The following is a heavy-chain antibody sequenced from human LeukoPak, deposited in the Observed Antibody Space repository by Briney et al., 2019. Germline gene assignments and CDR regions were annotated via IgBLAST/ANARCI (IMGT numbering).Heavy chain of an antibody. D-gene: IGHD2-15*01. J-gene: IGHJ4*02. Sequence: GGSLRLSCAASGSTFSSYEMNWVRQAPGKGLEWVSYISSSDSTIYYADSVKGRFTISRDNAKNSLYLQMNSLRVEDTAVYYCARDEGAAYYWGQGTLVTVSS. CDR3: ARDEGAAYY. CDR2: ISSSDSTI. V-gene: IGHV3-48*03. CDR1: GSTFSSYE.